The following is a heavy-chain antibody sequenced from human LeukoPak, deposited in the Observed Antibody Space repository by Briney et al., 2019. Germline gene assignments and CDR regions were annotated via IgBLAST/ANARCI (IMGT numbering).Heavy chain of an antibody. CDR3: VRTPPNWGADY. CDR2: MSPNSGDT. Sequence: ASVKVSCKASGYTFTSYDTNWVRQATGQGLEWMGWMSPNSGDTGYAQEFQGRLTMTRDTSISTAYMELSSLRSEDTAVYYCVRTPPNWGADYWGQGTLATVSS. D-gene: IGHD3-16*01. J-gene: IGHJ4*02. CDR1: GYTFTSYD. V-gene: IGHV1-8*01.